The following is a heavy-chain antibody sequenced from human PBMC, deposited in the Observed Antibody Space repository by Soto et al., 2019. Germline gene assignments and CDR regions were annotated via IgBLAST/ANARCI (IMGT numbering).Heavy chain of an antibody. CDR1: GYTFTSYG. CDR2: INTYNGNR. D-gene: IGHD5-18*01. Sequence: GASVKVSCKASGYTFTSYGISWVRQAPGQGLEWMGWINTYNGNRNYEQKVQGRVTMTTDTSTSTVYMELRSLRSDDTAIYFCVRDRNTAMELSSYSYFGMDFWGPGTTVTVSS. J-gene: IGHJ6*02. CDR3: VRDRNTAMELSSYSYFGMDF. V-gene: IGHV1-18*01.